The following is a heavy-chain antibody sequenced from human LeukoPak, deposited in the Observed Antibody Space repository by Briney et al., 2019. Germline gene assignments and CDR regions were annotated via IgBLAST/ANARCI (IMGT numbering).Heavy chain of an antibody. D-gene: IGHD2-15*01. J-gene: IGHJ6*02. V-gene: IGHV4-39*01. CDR1: GCSISSSSYY. CDR2: IDYSGST. Sequence: SETLSLTCTVSGCSISSSSYYWGWIREPPGKGLEGIGSIDYSGSTYYNPSLKSRVTISVDTSKNQFSLKLSSVTAADTALYYCAGQAWDIVVVGMDVWGQGTTVTVSS. CDR3: AGQAWDIVVVGMDV.